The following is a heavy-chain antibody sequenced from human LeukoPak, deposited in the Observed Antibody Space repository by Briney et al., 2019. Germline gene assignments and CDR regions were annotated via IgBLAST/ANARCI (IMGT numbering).Heavy chain of an antibody. J-gene: IGHJ5*02. Sequence: GGSLRLSCAASGFTFSSYGMHWVRQAPGKGLEWVAVIWYDGSNKYYADSVKGRFTISRDNSKNTLYLQMNSLRAEDTAVYYCARGGPVVPAAISWFDPWGQGTLVTVSS. CDR3: ARGGPVVPAAISWFDP. D-gene: IGHD2-2*02. CDR2: IWYDGSNK. V-gene: IGHV3-33*01. CDR1: GFTFSSYG.